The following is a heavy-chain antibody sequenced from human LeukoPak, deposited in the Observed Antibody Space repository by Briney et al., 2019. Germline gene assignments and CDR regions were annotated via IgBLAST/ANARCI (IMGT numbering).Heavy chain of an antibody. V-gene: IGHV4-59*01. Sequence: SETLSLTCPVTGGSFSRYYWSWIRQPPGKGLEWIGYIYYSGSTNYNPSLKSRVTISVDTSKNQFSLKLSSVTAADTAVYYCARGGIPDNHFRYYVGTEVCSGGTTVTVSS. CDR3: ARGGIPDNHFRYYVGTEV. J-gene: IGHJ6*04. D-gene: IGHD3-16*01. CDR1: GGSFSRYY. CDR2: IYYSGST.